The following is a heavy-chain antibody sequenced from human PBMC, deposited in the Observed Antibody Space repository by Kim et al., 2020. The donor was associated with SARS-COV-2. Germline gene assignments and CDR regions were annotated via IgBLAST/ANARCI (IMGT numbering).Heavy chain of an antibody. CDR1: GGSFSGYY. D-gene: IGHD3-16*01. V-gene: IGHV4-34*01. CDR3: AKAKMARLGPNWYEP. CDR2: INHSGST. J-gene: IGHJ5*02. Sequence: SETLSLTCAVYGGSFSGYYWSWIRQPPGKGLEWIGEINHSGSTNYNPSPKSRVTISVDTSKNQFSLKLSSVTGAETAVYYCAKAKMARLGPNWYEPWGQGTMVTVSS.